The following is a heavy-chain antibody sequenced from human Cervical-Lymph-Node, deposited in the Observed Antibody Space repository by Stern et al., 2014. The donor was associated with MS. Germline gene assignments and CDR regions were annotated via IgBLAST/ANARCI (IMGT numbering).Heavy chain of an antibody. CDR2: ISVANGNT. Sequence: QVQLVQSGAEVRKPGASVKLSCKASGYTFTSYGISWVRQAPGQGLEWMGGISVANGNTDYAQKFQGGVTMTADTSTDTAYMELRRLRSDETAVYYCAVAAAGTSWFDPWGQGTLVTVTS. J-gene: IGHJ5*02. CDR1: GYTFTSYG. D-gene: IGHD6-13*01. V-gene: IGHV1-18*01. CDR3: AVAAAGTSWFDP.